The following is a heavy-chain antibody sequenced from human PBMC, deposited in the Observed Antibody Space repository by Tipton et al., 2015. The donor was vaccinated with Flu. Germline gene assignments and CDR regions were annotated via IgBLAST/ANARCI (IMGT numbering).Heavy chain of an antibody. J-gene: IGHJ3*02. CDR3: ARDLGLRYYYDSSGYYYADAFDI. V-gene: IGHV4-4*07. D-gene: IGHD3-22*01. Sequence: TLSLTCTVSGGSISSYYWSWIRQPAGKGLEWIGRIYTSGSTNYNPSLKSRVTMSVDTSKNQFSLKLSSVTAADTAVYYCARDLGLRYYYDSSGYYYADAFDIWGQGTMVTVSS. CDR1: GGSISSYY. CDR2: IYTSGST.